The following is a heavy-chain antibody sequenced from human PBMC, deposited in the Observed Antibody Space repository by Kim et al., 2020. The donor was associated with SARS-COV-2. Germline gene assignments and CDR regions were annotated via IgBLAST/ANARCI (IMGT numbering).Heavy chain of an antibody. V-gene: IGHV3-30*18. CDR1: GFTFSSYG. J-gene: IGHJ2*01. CDR2: ISYDGSNK. D-gene: IGHD2-15*01. CDR3: AKEWSDIVVVVAATLDWYFGL. Sequence: GGSLRLSCAASGFTFSSYGMHWVRQAPGKGLEWVAVISYDGSNKYYADSVKGRFTISRDNSKNTLYLQMNSLRAEDTAVYYCAKEWSDIVVVVAATLDWYFGLWGRGTLVTVSS.